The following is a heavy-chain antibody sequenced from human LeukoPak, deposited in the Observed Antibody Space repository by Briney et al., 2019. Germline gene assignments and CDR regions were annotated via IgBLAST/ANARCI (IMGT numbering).Heavy chain of an antibody. CDR1: GGSIGSSSYY. D-gene: IGHD3-10*01. CDR3: ASVRRGFGESSKYYSYYYMDV. Sequence: SETLSLTCSVSGGSIGSSSYYWGWIRQPPGEGLEWIGNIYYSGSTYFNPSLKSRLTISVDTSKNQFSLKLSAVTAADTAVYFCASVRRGFGESSKYYSYYYMDVWGNGTTVTISS. CDR2: IYYSGST. V-gene: IGHV4-39*01. J-gene: IGHJ6*03.